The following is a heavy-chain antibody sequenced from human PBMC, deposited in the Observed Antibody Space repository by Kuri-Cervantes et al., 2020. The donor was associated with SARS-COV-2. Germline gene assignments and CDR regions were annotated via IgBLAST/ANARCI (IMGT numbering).Heavy chain of an antibody. CDR3: ARGPGLPDSRGYYYFY. CDR2: IIPIFAKA. Sequence: SVKVSCKASGGTFSSYAISWVRQAPGQGLEWMGGIIPIFAKANYAQKFQGRVTITADQSTSTAYMELSGLRSEDTAVYYCARGPGLPDSRGYYYFYWGQGTLVTVSS. J-gene: IGHJ4*02. CDR1: GGTFSSYA. V-gene: IGHV1-69*13. D-gene: IGHD3-22*01.